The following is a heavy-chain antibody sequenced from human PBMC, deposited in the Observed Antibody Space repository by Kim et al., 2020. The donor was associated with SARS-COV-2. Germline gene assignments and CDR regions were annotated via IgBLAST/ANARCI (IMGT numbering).Heavy chain of an antibody. CDR2: ISSSGSTI. Sequence: GGSLRLSCAASGFTFRDYGLNWVRQAPGEGLEWVSYISSSGSTIYYADSVKGRFTISRDNAKNSLYLQMNSLRDEDTAVYYCARDRGIDCYPWGHGALVTVSS. V-gene: IGHV3-48*02. J-gene: IGHJ5*02. CDR1: GFTFRDYG. CDR3: ARDRGIDCYP. D-gene: IGHD3-9*01.